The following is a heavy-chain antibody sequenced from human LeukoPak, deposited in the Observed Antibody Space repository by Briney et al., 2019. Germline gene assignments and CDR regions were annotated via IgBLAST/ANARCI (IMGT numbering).Heavy chain of an antibody. CDR3: ARGAGGYQLLPYYYYYYMDV. D-gene: IGHD2-2*01. CDR2: INPSGGST. Sequence: ASVKVSCKASGYTFTSYYMHWVRQAPGQGLEWMGIINPSGGSTSYAQKFQGRVTMTRDTSTSTVYMELSSLRSEDTAVYYCARGAGGYQLLPYYYYYYMDVWGKGTTITVSS. J-gene: IGHJ6*03. CDR1: GYTFTSYY. V-gene: IGHV1-46*01.